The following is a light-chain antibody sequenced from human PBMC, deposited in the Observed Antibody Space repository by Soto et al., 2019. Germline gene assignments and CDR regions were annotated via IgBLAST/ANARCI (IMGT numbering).Light chain of an antibody. CDR2: EVN. V-gene: IGLV2-14*01. CDR3: SSFTTTSTYV. Sequence: QSALTQPASVSGSPGQSITISCTGTSSDIGACNCVSWYQQHPGKAPKLMIYEVNNRPSGVSNRFSGSKSGNTASLTISGLQAEDEADYYCSSFTTTSTYVFGTGTTVTVL. J-gene: IGLJ1*01. CDR1: SSDIGACNC.